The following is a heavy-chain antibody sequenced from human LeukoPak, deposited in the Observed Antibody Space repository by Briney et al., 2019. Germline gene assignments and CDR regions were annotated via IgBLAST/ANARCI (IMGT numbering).Heavy chain of an antibody. Sequence: GGSLRLSCAASGFTFSSYAMHWVRQAPGKGLEWVAVISYDGSNKYYADSVKGRFTISRDNSKYTLYLQMNSLRAEDTAVYYCARDDGGYDPYFDYWGQGTLVTVSS. J-gene: IGHJ4*02. D-gene: IGHD5-12*01. CDR1: GFTFSSYA. CDR2: ISYDGSNK. CDR3: ARDDGGYDPYFDY. V-gene: IGHV3-30*04.